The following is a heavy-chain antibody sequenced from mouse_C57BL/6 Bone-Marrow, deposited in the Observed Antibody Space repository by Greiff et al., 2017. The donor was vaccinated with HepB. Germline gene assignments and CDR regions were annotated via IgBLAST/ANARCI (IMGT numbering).Heavy chain of an antibody. CDR3: ARVGRSWGAF. Sequence: EVKLVESGGGLVKPGGSLKLSCAASGFTFSDYGMHWVRQAPGKGLEWVAYISSGSSTIYYADTVKGRFTISGDNAKNTLFLQMTSLRSEDTAMYYGARVGRSWGAFWGRGTGVTVTA. J-gene: IGHJ3*01. CDR2: ISSGSSTI. CDR1: GFTFSDYG. V-gene: IGHV5-17*01.